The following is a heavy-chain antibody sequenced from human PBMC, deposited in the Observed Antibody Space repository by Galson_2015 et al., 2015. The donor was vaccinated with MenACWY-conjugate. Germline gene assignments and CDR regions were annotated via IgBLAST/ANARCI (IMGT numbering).Heavy chain of an antibody. CDR1: GLTVSSNY. CDR2: IYSGGST. J-gene: IGHJ3*02. D-gene: IGHD4-17*01. CDR3: AGTTVTTNTDALDI. V-gene: IGHV3-66*02. Sequence: SLRLSCAASGLTVSSNYMSWVRQAPGKGLEWVSIIYSGGSTYYADSVKGRFTISRDTSRNTLYLQMDSLRAEDTAVYYCAGTTVTTNTDALDIWGQGTMVTVSS.